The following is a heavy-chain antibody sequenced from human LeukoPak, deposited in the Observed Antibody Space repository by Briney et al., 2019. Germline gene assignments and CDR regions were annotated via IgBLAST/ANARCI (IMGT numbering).Heavy chain of an antibody. Sequence: SETLSLTCSVSGGSISSRSYYWGWVRQPPGKGLERIGSTYYTGSTYYNPSLRSRVSISGDTSKNQVSLKVNSVTAADTAVYYCARLGAAPGPPHYFYYGMDVWGQGTTVTVS. CDR1: GGSISSRSYY. CDR3: ARLGAAPGPPHYFYYGMDV. V-gene: IGHV4-39*01. CDR2: TYYTGST. J-gene: IGHJ6*02. D-gene: IGHD6-13*01.